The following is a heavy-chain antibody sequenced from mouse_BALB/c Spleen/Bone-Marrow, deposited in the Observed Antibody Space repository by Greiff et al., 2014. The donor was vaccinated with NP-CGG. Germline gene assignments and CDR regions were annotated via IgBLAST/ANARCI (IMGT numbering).Heavy chain of an antibody. CDR2: IYPGTGST. J-gene: IGHJ2*01. V-gene: IGHV1S22*01. D-gene: IGHD2-3*01. CDR1: DYTFTSYW. Sequence: LQQSGSELVRPGASVKLSCKASDYTFTSYWMHWVKQRPGQGLEWIGNIYPGTGSTNYDEKFKSKATLTVDTSSRTAYMQLSSLTSEDSAVYYCARWLLLDYWGQGTTLTVSS. CDR3: ARWLLLDY.